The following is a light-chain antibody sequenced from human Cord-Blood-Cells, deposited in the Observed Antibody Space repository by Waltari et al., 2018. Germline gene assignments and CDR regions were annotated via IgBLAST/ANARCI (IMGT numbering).Light chain of an antibody. CDR1: QSISSY. Sequence: DIQITQSPSSLSASVGDMFTITCRASQSISSYLNWYQQKPGKAPKLLIYAASSLQSGVPSRFSGSGSGTDFTLTISSLQPEDFATYYCQQSYSTPFTFGPGTKVDIK. V-gene: IGKV1-39*01. CDR2: AAS. J-gene: IGKJ3*01. CDR3: QQSYSTPFT.